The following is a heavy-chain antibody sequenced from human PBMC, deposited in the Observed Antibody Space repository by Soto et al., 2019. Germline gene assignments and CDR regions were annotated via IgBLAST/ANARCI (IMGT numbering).Heavy chain of an antibody. CDR2: INSDGGIK. CDR1: RGSLSTDW. D-gene: IGHD3-9*01. Sequence: PWGSRRLSCVASRGSLSTDWMYWVRQAPGKGLMWVSRINSDGGIKKYAESVNGRLTIYRENDKNTLHMQLNYLTADHTAVYYCARDPGKYDRHYFAKWGQGT. J-gene: IGHJ4*02. V-gene: IGHV3-74*01. CDR3: ARDPGKYDRHYFAK.